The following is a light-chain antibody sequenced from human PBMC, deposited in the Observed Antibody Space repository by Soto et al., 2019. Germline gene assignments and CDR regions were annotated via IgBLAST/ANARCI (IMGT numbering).Light chain of an antibody. V-gene: IGKV1-39*01. CDR2: AAS. J-gene: IGKJ4*01. CDR1: QSIYSN. CDR3: QQSYSPFLT. Sequence: DIQMTQSPSSLSASVGDRVTITCRASQSIYSNLNWYQQKPGKAPKLLIFAASTLQSGVPSRFSGSGSRTDFTLTISSLQPDDFATYYCQQSYSPFLTFGGGTKVDIK.